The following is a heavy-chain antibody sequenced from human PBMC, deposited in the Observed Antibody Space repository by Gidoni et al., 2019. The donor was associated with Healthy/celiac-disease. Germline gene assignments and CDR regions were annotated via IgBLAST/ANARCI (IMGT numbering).Heavy chain of an antibody. V-gene: IGHV4-4*02. CDR1: GGSISSSNW. Sequence: VQLRERGDRGVRRTVTMSLICAVSGGSISSSNWWSWVRQPPGKGLEWIGEIYHSGSTNYNPSLKSRVTISVDKSKNQFSLNLSSVTVADTAVYYCAREVENEFDYWGQGTLVTVSS. J-gene: IGHJ4*02. CDR3: AREVENEFDY. CDR2: IYHSGST. D-gene: IGHD1-1*01.